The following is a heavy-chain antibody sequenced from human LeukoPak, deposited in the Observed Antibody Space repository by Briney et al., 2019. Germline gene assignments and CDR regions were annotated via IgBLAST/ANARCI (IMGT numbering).Heavy chain of an antibody. Sequence: PGGSLRLSCADSGFLFSNSWMAWVRQAPGRGLEWLANINQDGSAKTYVDSVKGRFTISRDNAKNSLYLQMNSLRAEDTAMYYCARDSGYNAFDYWGQGTLVTVSS. D-gene: IGHD5-12*01. J-gene: IGHJ4*02. CDR3: ARDSGYNAFDY. CDR2: INQDGSAK. CDR1: GFLFSNSW. V-gene: IGHV3-7*05.